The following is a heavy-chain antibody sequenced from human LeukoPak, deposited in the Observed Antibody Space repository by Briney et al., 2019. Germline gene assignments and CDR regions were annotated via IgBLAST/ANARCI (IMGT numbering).Heavy chain of an antibody. Sequence: GGSLRLSCTVSGFTVSSNSMSWVRQAPGKGLEWVSFIYSGGNTHYSDSVKGRFTISRDNSKNTLYLQMNSLRAEDTAVYYCAKGVGANYYYYMDVWGKGTTVTVFS. CDR2: IYSGGNT. CDR3: AKGVGANYYYYMDV. J-gene: IGHJ6*03. V-gene: IGHV3-53*05. D-gene: IGHD1-26*01. CDR1: GFTVSSNS.